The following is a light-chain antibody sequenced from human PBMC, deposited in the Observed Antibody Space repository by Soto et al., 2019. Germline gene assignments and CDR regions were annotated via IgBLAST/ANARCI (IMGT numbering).Light chain of an antibody. J-gene: IGKJ1*01. CDR1: QSVSSSF. CDR3: QQYDSSPWT. V-gene: IGKV3-20*01. CDR2: GAS. Sequence: DSVLTQSPGPLSLSPGERATLSCRASQSVSSSFLAWYQLKPGQAPRLLIYGASSRATGIPDRFSGSGSWTDFTLTISSLEPEDFAVYYFQQYDSSPWTFGQGTKVEIK.